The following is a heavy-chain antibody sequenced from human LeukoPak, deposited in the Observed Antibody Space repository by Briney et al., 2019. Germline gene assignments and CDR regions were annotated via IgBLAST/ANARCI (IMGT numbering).Heavy chain of an antibody. Sequence: ASVKVSCKASGYTFTDYYMHWVRQAPGQGLEWMGWINPNSGGTNYAQKFQGRVTMTKDTSISTAYMELSRLRSDDTAVYYCARDLSYQLLYLNWFDPWGQGTLVTVSS. J-gene: IGHJ5*02. CDR2: INPNSGGT. V-gene: IGHV1-2*02. D-gene: IGHD2-2*02. CDR3: ARDLSYQLLYLNWFDP. CDR1: GYTFTDYY.